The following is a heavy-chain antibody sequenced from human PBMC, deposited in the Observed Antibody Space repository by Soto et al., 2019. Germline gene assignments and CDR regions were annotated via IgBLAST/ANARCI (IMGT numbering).Heavy chain of an antibody. CDR1: GFTFSSYW. V-gene: IGHV3-7*04. Sequence: EVQLVESGGGLVQPGGSLRLSCAASGFTFSSYWMSWVRQAPGKGLEWVANINQGGSEKYYVDSVKGRFTISRDNAKKSAYLQMNSLRAEDTAVYYCARNFLDGDNYYQGMDVWGRGTTVTVSS. CDR2: INQGGSEK. J-gene: IGHJ6*02. CDR3: ARNFLDGDNYYQGMDV. D-gene: IGHD4-17*01.